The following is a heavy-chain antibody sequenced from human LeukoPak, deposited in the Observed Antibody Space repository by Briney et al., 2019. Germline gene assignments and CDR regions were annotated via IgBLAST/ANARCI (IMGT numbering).Heavy chain of an antibody. CDR2: NFNSQTT. D-gene: IGHD3-3*01. J-gene: IGHJ4*02. CDR1: GAAIKSYY. Sequence: PSETLSLTCSVSGAAIKSYYWSWIRQPPGKGLEWIGYNFNSQTTKYNPSLKSRVTISLDASKSQFSLKLISLTGADTAVYYCARDPRSGYLYYFDYWGQGTLVTVSS. V-gene: IGHV4-59*01. CDR3: ARDPRSGYLYYFDY.